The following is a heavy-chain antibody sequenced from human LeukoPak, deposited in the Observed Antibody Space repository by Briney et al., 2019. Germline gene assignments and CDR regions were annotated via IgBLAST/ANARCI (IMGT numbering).Heavy chain of an antibody. J-gene: IGHJ3*01. CDR2: ITGGGTT. V-gene: IGHV3-23*01. Sequence: GGSLRLSCVASGFTFSNYAVMWVRQAPGQGLEWVSAITGGGTTRYADSVKGRFTISRDNSKNTLYLRMNSLRVEDTAQYFCARDPNGDYIGAFEFWGQGTGVTVSS. CDR1: GFTFSNYA. CDR3: ARDPNGDYIGAFEF. D-gene: IGHD4-17*01.